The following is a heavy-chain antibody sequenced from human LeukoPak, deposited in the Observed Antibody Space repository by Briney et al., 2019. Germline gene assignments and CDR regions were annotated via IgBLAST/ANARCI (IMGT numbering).Heavy chain of an antibody. CDR3: ARVGTTVTTSRWYNWFDP. J-gene: IGHJ5*02. V-gene: IGHV4-34*01. CDR2: INHSGST. Sequence: PSETLSLTCAVYGGSFSGYYWSWIRQPPGKGLEWIGEINHSGSTNYNPSLKSRVTISVDTSKNQFSLKLGSVTAADTAVYYCARVGTTVTTSRWYNWFDPWGQGTLVTVSS. D-gene: IGHD4-17*01. CDR1: GGSFSGYY.